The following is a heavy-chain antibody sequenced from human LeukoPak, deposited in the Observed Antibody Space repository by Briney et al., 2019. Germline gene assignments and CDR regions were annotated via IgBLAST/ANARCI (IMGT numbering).Heavy chain of an antibody. CDR3: ATTIFGVVTQSY. CDR1: GFNFGDNT. CDR2: ISSRSTYI. J-gene: IGHJ4*02. D-gene: IGHD3-3*01. V-gene: IGHV3-21*01. Sequence: GGSLRLSCIAPGFNFGDNTMHWVRQAPGKGLEWVSSISSRSTYINYGDSLKGRCTISRDNAGNSLHLQTDSLRDEDTAVYYCATTIFGVVTQSYWGQGTLLSVSS.